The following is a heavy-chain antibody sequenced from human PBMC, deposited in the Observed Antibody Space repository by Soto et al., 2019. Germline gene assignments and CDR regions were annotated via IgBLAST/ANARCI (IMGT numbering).Heavy chain of an antibody. Sequence: PXATLSLTCTVSGDSISSYFWSWIRQPPGKGLEWIGYVYSTEITNYNPSLKSRVAMSIDTSKNQFSLKVRSVTAADTAVYYCARGSEAWFDPWGQGTLVTVSS. CDR3: ARGSEAWFDP. J-gene: IGHJ5*02. V-gene: IGHV4-59*01. CDR1: GDSISSYF. CDR2: VYSTEIT.